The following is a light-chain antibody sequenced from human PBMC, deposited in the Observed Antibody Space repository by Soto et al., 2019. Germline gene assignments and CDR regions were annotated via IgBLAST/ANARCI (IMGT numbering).Light chain of an antibody. Sequence: SYELTHPPSVSLAPGQAARIACGGNKIETKTVFWYQQKPGQAPVVVVSDDSVRPSGIPERFSGSNSGGTATLSIIGVEAGDEADYYCQVWDSLSAHNVFGPGTKVTVL. CDR1: KIETKT. V-gene: IGLV3-21*02. J-gene: IGLJ1*01. CDR2: DDS. CDR3: QVWDSLSAHNV.